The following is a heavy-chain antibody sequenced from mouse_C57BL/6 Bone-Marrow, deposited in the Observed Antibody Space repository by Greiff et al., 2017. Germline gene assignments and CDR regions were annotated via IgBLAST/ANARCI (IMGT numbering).Heavy chain of an antibody. Sequence: EVLLVESGGGLVQPKGSLKLSCAASGFSFNTYAMNWVRQAPGKGLEWVARIRSKSNNYATYYADSVKDRFTISRDDSESMLYLQMNNLKTEDTAMYYCVRQATTVVEGFAYWGQGTLVTVSA. V-gene: IGHV10-1*01. CDR2: IRSKSNNYAT. CDR1: GFSFNTYA. D-gene: IGHD1-1*01. CDR3: VRQATTVVEGFAY. J-gene: IGHJ3*01.